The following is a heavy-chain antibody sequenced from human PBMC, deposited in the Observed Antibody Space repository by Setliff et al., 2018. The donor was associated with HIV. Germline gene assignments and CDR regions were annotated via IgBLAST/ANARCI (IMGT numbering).Heavy chain of an antibody. D-gene: IGHD3-10*01. CDR2: IYYSGRT. J-gene: IGHJ6*03. V-gene: IGHV4-39*01. CDR1: GGSISSSSYY. Sequence: SETLSLTCTVSGGSISSSSYYWGWIRQPPGKGLEWIGSIYYSGRTYYNPSLKSRVTISVDTSKNQFSLKLSSVTAADTAVYYCASLDGSESPYIYYYYMDVWGKGTAVTVS. CDR3: ASLDGSESPYIYYYYMDV.